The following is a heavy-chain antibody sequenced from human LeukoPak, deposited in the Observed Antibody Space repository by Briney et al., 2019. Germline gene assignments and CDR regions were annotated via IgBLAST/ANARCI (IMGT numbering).Heavy chain of an antibody. CDR3: ARDGSSSIDY. D-gene: IGHD1-26*01. V-gene: IGHV4-39*07. Sequence: SETLSLTCTVSGGSISSSSYYWGWIRQPPGKGLEWIGSIYYSGSTYYNPSLKSRVTISVGTSKNQFSLKLSSVTAADTAVYYCARDGSSSIDYWGQGTLVTVSS. CDR1: GGSISSSSYY. CDR2: IYYSGST. J-gene: IGHJ4*02.